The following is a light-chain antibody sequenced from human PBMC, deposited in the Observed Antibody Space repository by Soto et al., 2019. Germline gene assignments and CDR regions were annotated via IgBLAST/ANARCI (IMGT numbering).Light chain of an antibody. CDR1: QRVGIN. CDR2: SAS. V-gene: IGKV3-15*01. Sequence: EIVMTQSPATLSVSPGEAATLSSRASQRVGINLAWYQQKPGQAPRLLIYSASTRASGIPDRFSGSGSGTEFTLTISSLQSEDFAFFYCQQYDGWPRTFGQGTKVDIK. CDR3: QQYDGWPRT. J-gene: IGKJ1*01.